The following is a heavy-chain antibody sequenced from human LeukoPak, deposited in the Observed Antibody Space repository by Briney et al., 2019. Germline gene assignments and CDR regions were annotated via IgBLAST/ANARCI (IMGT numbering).Heavy chain of an antibody. D-gene: IGHD2-2*01. J-gene: IGHJ6*03. CDR2: ISYDGSNK. V-gene: IGHV3-30*03. Sequence: PGGSLRLSCAASGFTFSSYSMNWVRQAPGKGLEWVAVISYDGSNKYYADSVKGRFTISRDNSKNTLYLQMNSLRAEDTAVYYCARDAIDIVVVPAAMPYYYYYMDVWGKGTTVTVSS. CDR3: ARDAIDIVVVPAAMPYYYYYMDV. CDR1: GFTFSSYS.